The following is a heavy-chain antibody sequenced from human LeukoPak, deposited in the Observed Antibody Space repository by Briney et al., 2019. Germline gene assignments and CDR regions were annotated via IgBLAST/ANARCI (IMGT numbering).Heavy chain of an antibody. CDR2: IRYDGSNK. J-gene: IGHJ4*02. CDR3: AKVFSRWINMDIVATTQDY. CDR1: GFTFSSYG. V-gene: IGHV3-30*02. Sequence: GGSLRLSCAASGFTFSSYGMHWVRQAPGKGLEWVAFIRYDGSNKYYADSVKGRFTISRDNSKNTLYLQMNSLRAEDTAVYYCAKVFSRWINMDIVATTQDYWGQGTLVTVSS. D-gene: IGHD5-12*01.